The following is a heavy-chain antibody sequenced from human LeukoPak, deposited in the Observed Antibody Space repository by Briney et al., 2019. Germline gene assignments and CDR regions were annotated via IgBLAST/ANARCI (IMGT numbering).Heavy chain of an antibody. Sequence: ASVKVSCRVCGYTLTELSMHCVRQAPGKGLEWMGGFDPEDGETIYAQKFQGRGTMTEDTSTDTAYMELNRLRPEDTAVYYCATRRSYCTNGVCYNKDAFNIWGQGTMVTVSS. CDR2: FDPEDGET. CDR1: GYTLTELS. V-gene: IGHV1-24*01. J-gene: IGHJ3*02. D-gene: IGHD2-8*01. CDR3: ATRRSYCTNGVCYNKDAFNI.